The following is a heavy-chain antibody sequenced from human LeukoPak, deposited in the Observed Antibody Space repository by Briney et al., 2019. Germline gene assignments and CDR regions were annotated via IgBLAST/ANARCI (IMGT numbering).Heavy chain of an antibody. CDR1: GFTFRNFW. CDR3: ARGDAFSGDH. V-gene: IGHV3-7*04. CDR2: IHPEGNEK. J-gene: IGHJ4*02. Sequence: GGNLRLSCAASGFTFRNFWMSWVRQAPGMGLEWVANIHPEGNEKYHVESVTGRFTISRDNPKSSLFLQMNGLRVEDTAVYYCARGDAFSGDHWGEGTLVTVSS.